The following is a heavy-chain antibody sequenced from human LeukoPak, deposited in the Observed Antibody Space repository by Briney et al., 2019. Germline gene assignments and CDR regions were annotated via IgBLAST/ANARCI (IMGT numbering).Heavy chain of an antibody. D-gene: IGHD4-17*01. CDR1: GGSISSSSYY. CDR2: GFYSGSA. Sequence: PSGTLSLTCTVSGGSISSSSYYWAWVRQPPGKGLEWVGSGFYSGSAYSNPSLKSRVTISVDTSRNQFSLNLSSVTAADTAVYYCARLRGAMTPVTSDFDYWGQGTLVTVSS. V-gene: IGHV4-39*01. CDR3: ARLRGAMTPVTSDFDY. J-gene: IGHJ4*02.